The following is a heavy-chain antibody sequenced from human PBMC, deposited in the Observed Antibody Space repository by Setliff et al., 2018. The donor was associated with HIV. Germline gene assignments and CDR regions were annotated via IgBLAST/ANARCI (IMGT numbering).Heavy chain of an antibody. V-gene: IGHV1-46*01. CDR3: ARDAPAEYYDFWSGYILWDV. Sequence: ASVKVSCKASGYTFTSYYLHWVRQAPGQGLEWMGIINPSAGSTNYAQKFQGRVTMTTDTTTSTAYMELRSLRSDDTAVYYCARDAPAEYYDFWSGYILWDVWGKGTTVTVSS. CDR1: GYTFTSYY. D-gene: IGHD3-3*01. CDR2: INPSAGST. J-gene: IGHJ6*04.